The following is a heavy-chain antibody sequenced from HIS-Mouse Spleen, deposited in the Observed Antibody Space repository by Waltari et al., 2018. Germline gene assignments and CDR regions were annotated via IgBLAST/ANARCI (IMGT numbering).Heavy chain of an antibody. Sequence: QLQLQESGPGLVKPSETLSLPCTVSGGSISSIRYSWGWIRQPPGKGLEWIGSIYYSGSTYYNPSLKSRVTISVDTSKNQFSLKLSSVTAADTAVYYCAREIPYSSSWYDWYFDLWGRGTLVTVSS. CDR3: AREIPYSSSWYDWYFDL. CDR2: IYYSGST. CDR1: GGSISSIRYS. V-gene: IGHV4-39*07. D-gene: IGHD6-13*01. J-gene: IGHJ2*01.